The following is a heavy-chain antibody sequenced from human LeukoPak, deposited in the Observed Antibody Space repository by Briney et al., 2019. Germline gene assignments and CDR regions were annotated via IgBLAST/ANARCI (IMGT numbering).Heavy chain of an antibody. CDR3: ARGFGERRFGTRSRGYNWFDP. Sequence: PSETLSLTCAVYGGSFSGYYWSWIRQPPGKGLKWIGEINHSGSTNYNPSLKSRVTISVDTSKNQFSLKLSSVTAADTAVYYCARGFGERRFGTRSRGYNWFDPWGQGTLVTVSS. CDR2: INHSGST. J-gene: IGHJ5*02. V-gene: IGHV4-34*01. CDR1: GGSFSGYY. D-gene: IGHD3-16*01.